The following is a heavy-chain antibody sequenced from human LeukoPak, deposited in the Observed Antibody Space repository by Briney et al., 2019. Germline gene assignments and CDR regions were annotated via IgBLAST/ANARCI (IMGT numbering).Heavy chain of an antibody. CDR1: GFTFSNAW. CDR2: IKSKTDGGTT. D-gene: IGHD5-24*01. CDR3: TTDQVAERWPYAFDI. J-gene: IGHJ3*02. Sequence: GGSLRLSCAASGFTFSNAWMSWVRQAPGKGLEWVGRIKSKTDGGTTDYAAPVKGRFTISRDDSKNTLYLQMNSLKTEDTAVYYCTTDQVAERWPYAFDICGQGTMVTVSS. V-gene: IGHV3-15*01.